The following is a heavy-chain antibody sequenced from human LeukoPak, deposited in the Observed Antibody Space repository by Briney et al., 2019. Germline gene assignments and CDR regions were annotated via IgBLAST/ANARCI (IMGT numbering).Heavy chain of an antibody. CDR2: ISSSSSYI. J-gene: IGHJ4*02. Sequence: KPGGSLRLSCAASGFTFSSYSMNWVRQAPGKGLEWVSSISSSSSYIYYADSVKGRFTISRDNAKNSLYLQMNSLRAEDTAVYYCARYRLEPRTGMFDYCGQGTLVTVSS. V-gene: IGHV3-21*01. CDR1: GFTFSSYS. CDR3: ARYRLEPRTGMFDY. D-gene: IGHD1-1*01.